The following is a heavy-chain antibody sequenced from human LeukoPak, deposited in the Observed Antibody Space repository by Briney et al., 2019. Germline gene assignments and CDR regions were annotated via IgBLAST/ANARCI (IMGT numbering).Heavy chain of an antibody. CDR1: GYTFTGYY. CDR3: ARDGKYCSSTSCLPSAPGY. V-gene: IGHV1-2*06. D-gene: IGHD2-2*01. Sequence: ASVKVSCKASGYTFTGYYMHWVRQAPGQGLEWMGRINPNSGGTNYAQKFQGRVTMTRDTSISTAYMELSRLRSDDTAVYYCARDGKYCSSTSCLPSAPGYWGQGTLVTVSS. CDR2: INPNSGGT. J-gene: IGHJ4*02.